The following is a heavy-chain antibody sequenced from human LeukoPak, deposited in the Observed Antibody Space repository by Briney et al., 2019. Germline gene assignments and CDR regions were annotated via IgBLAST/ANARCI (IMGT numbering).Heavy chain of an antibody. Sequence: GGSLRLSCAASGFSFRRYAMSWVRQAPGKGLEWVAYVNAESTDILYADSVRGRFTISRDNAKNSLYLLMNSLRAEDRGVYYCARDTFEPLVIDFWGQGTLVTVSS. CDR2: VNAESTDI. CDR3: ARDTFEPLVIDF. CDR1: GFSFRRYA. J-gene: IGHJ4*02. D-gene: IGHD6-13*01. V-gene: IGHV3-21*05.